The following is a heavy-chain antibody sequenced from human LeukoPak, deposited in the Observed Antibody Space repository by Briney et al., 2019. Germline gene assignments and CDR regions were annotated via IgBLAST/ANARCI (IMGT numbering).Heavy chain of an antibody. J-gene: IGHJ4*02. CDR3: ARQSGWYYFDY. CDR2: IYYSGST. CDR1: GGSISSYY. V-gene: IGHV4-59*08. Sequence: SETLSLTCTVSGGSISSYYWSWIRQPPGKGLEWIGYIYYSGSTNYNPSLKSRVTISVDTSKNQFSLKLSSVTAADTAVYYCARQSGWYYFDYWGQGTRVTVSS. D-gene: IGHD6-19*01.